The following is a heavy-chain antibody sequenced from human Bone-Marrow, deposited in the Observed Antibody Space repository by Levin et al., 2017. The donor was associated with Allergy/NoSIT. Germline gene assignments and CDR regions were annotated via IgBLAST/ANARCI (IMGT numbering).Heavy chain of an antibody. Sequence: GGSLRLSCVASGFTFNKYAFHWVRQAPGKGLEWVAMISKDGSDKYYEDSVKGRFTISRDNSMNTLFLQMISLRLEDTSVYFCARDRWEFTRYFDYWGQGLRVTVS. CDR2: ISKDGSDK. J-gene: IGHJ4*02. CDR1: GFTFNKYA. V-gene: IGHV3-30*03. CDR3: ARDRWEFTRYFDY. D-gene: IGHD1-26*01.